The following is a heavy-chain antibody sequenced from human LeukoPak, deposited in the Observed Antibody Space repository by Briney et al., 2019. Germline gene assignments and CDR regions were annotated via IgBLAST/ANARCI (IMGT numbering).Heavy chain of an antibody. D-gene: IGHD6-19*01. Sequence: SETLSLTCAVYGGSFSGYYWGWIRQPPGKGLEWIGSIYYSGSTYYNPSLKSRVTISVDTSKSQFSLRLSSVTAADTAVYYCARHTSGWHDAFDIWGQGTMVTVSS. CDR1: GGSFSGYY. CDR3: ARHTSGWHDAFDI. J-gene: IGHJ3*02. CDR2: IYYSGST. V-gene: IGHV4-39*01.